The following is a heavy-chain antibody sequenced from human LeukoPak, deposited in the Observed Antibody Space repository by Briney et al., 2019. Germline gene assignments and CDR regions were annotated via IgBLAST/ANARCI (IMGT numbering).Heavy chain of an antibody. CDR3: AKTSTVTTGGLDY. D-gene: IGHD4-17*01. CDR1: GFTFSTYG. CDR2: ISDDGSNK. Sequence: AGGSLRLSCAASGFTFSTYGMHWVRQAPGKGLEWVTVISDDGSNKDYGDSVKGRFIISRDNSKNTLYLQMNSLRAEDTAIYYCAKTSTVTTGGLDYWGQGTLVTVSS. J-gene: IGHJ4*02. V-gene: IGHV3-30*18.